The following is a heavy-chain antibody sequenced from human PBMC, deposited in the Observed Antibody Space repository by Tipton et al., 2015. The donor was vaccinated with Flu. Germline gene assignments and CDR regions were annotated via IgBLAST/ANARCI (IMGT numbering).Heavy chain of an antibody. V-gene: IGHV4-4*02. D-gene: IGHD6-19*01. CDR1: GASISDYKW. CDR2: IYHSGDT. Sequence: TLSLTCGVSGASISDYKWWTWVRQPPGKGLEWIGEIYHSGDTNYSPSLRGRFSISVDKSKNQFSLNVNSVTAADTAMYYCTSRERGGAGRGHYWGHGTLVTVSP. J-gene: IGHJ4*01. CDR3: TSRERGGAGRGHY.